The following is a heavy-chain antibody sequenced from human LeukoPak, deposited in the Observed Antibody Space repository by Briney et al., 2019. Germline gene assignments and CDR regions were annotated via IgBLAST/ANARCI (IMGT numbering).Heavy chain of an antibody. D-gene: IGHD3-3*01. CDR1: GYTFTGYY. CDR3: ARAPTYYDFWSGNWFDP. CDR2: INPNSGGT. V-gene: IGHV1-2*02. J-gene: IGHJ5*02. Sequence: ASVKVSCKASGYTFTGYYMHWVRQAPGQGLEWMGWINPNSGGTNYAQKFQGRVTMTRDTSISTAYMELSRLRSDDTAVYYCARAPTYYDFWSGNWFDPWGQGTLVTVSS.